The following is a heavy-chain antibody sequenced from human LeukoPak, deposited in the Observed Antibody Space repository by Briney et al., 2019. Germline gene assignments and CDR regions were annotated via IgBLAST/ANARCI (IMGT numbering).Heavy chain of an antibody. J-gene: IGHJ4*02. V-gene: IGHV1-46*01. Sequence: ASVKVSCKASGYTFTGYYMHWVRQAPGQGLEWMGIINPSGGSTSYAQKFQGRVTMTRDTSTNTVYMELSSLRSEDTAVYYCARDYGDYGLADYWGQGTLVTVSS. CDR3: ARDYGDYGLADY. D-gene: IGHD4-17*01. CDR1: GYTFTGYY. CDR2: INPSGGST.